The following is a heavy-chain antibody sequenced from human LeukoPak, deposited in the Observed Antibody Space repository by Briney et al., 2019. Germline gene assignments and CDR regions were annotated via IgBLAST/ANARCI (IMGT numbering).Heavy chain of an antibody. CDR3: ARGAPYYDILTGYPTVGYFDL. D-gene: IGHD3-9*01. J-gene: IGHJ2*01. V-gene: IGHV4-39*07. CDR1: GASVNTNIYY. Sequence: PSETLSLTCTVSGASVNTNIYYWAWIRQAPGKGLEWIGSIFYSGSTYYNPSLKSRVTISIDTSKNQFSLKLTSVTAADTAVYYCARGAPYYDILTGYPTVGYFDLWGRGTLVTVSS. CDR2: IFYSGST.